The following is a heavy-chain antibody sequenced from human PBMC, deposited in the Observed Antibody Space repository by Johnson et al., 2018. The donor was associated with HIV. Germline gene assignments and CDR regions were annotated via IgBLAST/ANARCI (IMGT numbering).Heavy chain of an antibody. Sequence: QMLLVESGGGVVQPGRSLRLSCAASGFTFSSYAMHWVRQAPGKGLEWVAVISFDGSNKYYADSVKGRLPISRDNSKNTLYLQMTSLRAEDTAVYYCARSLPDPHPEWELRAVYAFDIWGQGTVVTVSP. CDR3: ARSLPDPHPEWELRAVYAFDI. J-gene: IGHJ3*02. D-gene: IGHD1-26*01. CDR1: GFTFSSYA. CDR2: ISFDGSNK. V-gene: IGHV3-30*04.